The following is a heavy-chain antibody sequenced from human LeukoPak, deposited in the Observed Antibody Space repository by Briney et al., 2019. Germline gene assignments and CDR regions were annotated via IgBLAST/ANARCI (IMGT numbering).Heavy chain of an antibody. CDR3: ARGYGSYSINY. J-gene: IGHJ4*02. D-gene: IGHD1-26*01. CDR1: GFTFSGYG. V-gene: IGHV3-33*01. CDR2: IWNDGSKK. Sequence: QPGRSLRLSCAASGFTFSGYGMHWVRQAPGKGLEWAAVIWNDGSKKYYADSVKGRFTISRDNSKNTLYLQMNSLRAEDTAVYYCARGYGSYSINYWGQGTLVTVSS.